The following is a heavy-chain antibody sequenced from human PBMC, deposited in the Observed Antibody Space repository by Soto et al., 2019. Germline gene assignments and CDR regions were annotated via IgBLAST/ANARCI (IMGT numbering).Heavy chain of an antibody. V-gene: IGHV3-74*01. J-gene: IGHJ6*02. CDR2: INSDGSST. D-gene: IGHD2-15*01. CDR3: ARAGYCSGGSCYPSYYYYGMDV. Sequence: GGSLRLSCAASGFTFSSYWMHWVRQAPGKGLVWVSRINSDGSSTSYADSVKGRFTISRDNAKNTLYLQMNSLRAEDTAVNYCARAGYCSGGSCYPSYYYYGMDVWGQGTTVTVSS. CDR1: GFTFSSYW.